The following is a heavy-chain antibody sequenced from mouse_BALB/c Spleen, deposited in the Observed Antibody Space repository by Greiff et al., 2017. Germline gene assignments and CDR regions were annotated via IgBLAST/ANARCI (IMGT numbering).Heavy chain of an antibody. CDR3: ARDYYGSSQGYFDV. Sequence: VQLKESGPELVKPGASVKISCKASGYTFTDYNMHWVKQSHGKSLEWIGYIYPYNGGTGYNQKFKSKATLTVDNSSSTAYMELRSLTSEDSAVYYCARDYYGSSQGYFDVWGAGTTVTVSS. D-gene: IGHD1-1*01. CDR1: GYTFTDYN. CDR2: IYPYNGGT. V-gene: IGHV1S29*02. J-gene: IGHJ1*01.